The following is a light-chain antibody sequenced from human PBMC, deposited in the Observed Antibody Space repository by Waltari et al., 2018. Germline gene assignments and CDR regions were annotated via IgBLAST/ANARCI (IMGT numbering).Light chain of an antibody. J-gene: IGKJ4*01. V-gene: IGKV3-15*01. CDR3: QHYNTWPLT. CDR2: GAS. Sequence: EPLMTQSPATLSVSPGERVTLSCRASQSVTSDLAWYQQKPGQAPRLLIHGASARATGIAARFSGSGSGTEFTLTVASMQSEDFAIYYCQHYNTWPLTFGGGTKVEI. CDR1: QSVTSD.